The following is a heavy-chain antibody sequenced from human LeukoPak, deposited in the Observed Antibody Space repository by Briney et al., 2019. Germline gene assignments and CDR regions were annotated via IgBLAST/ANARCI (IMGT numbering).Heavy chain of an antibody. CDR3: ARDRNIVVDHPSY. V-gene: IGHV4-4*02. J-gene: IGHJ4*02. CDR1: GTSISTTNW. CDR2: IYYSGNN. D-gene: IGHD2-15*01. Sequence: SGTLPLTSAVSGTSISTTNWWGWVRQTPGKGLEWIGEIYYSGNNNYNRSLKRGLTRPIDKSQNQLSPALTSVAAADTAVYYCARDRNIVVDHPSYWGQGTLVTVSS.